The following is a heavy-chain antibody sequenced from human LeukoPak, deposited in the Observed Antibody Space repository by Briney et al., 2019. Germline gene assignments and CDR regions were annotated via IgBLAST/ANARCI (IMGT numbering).Heavy chain of an antibody. J-gene: IGHJ3*02. V-gene: IGHV4-34*01. CDR2: INHSGST. CDR3: ARVIYDSSCYYFRRGAFDI. D-gene: IGHD3-22*01. Sequence: KASETLSLTCAVYGGSFSGYYWSWIRQPPGKGLEWIGEINHSGSTNYNPSLKSRVTISVDTSKNQFSLKLSSVTAADTAVYYWARVIYDSSCYYFRRGAFDIWGQGTMVTVSS. CDR1: GGSFSGYY.